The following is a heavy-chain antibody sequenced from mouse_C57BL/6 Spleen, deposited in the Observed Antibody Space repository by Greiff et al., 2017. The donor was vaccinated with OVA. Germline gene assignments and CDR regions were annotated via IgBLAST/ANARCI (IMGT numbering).Heavy chain of an antibody. CDR3: ARHYYAMDY. V-gene: IGHV1-76*01. CDR2: IYPGSGNT. Sequence: VKLQESGAELVRPGASVKLSCKASGYTFTDYYINWVKQRPGQGLEWIARIYPGSGNTYYNEKFKGKATLTAEKSSSTAYMQLRSLTSEDSAVYFCARHYYAMDYWGQGTSVTVSS. CDR1: GYTFTDYY. J-gene: IGHJ4*01.